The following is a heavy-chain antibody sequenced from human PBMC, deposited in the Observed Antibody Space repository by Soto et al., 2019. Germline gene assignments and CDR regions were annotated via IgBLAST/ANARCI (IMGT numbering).Heavy chain of an antibody. D-gene: IGHD4-17*01. V-gene: IGHV1-18*01. J-gene: IGHJ4*02. Sequence: GASVKVSWKAAGYTFTSYGISWGRQAPGQGLEWMGWISAYNGNTNYAQKLQGRVTMTTDTSTSTAYMELRSLRSDDTAVYYCARIKVTVTTGNDYWGQGTLVTVSS. CDR2: ISAYNGNT. CDR1: GYTFTSYG. CDR3: ARIKVTVTTGNDY.